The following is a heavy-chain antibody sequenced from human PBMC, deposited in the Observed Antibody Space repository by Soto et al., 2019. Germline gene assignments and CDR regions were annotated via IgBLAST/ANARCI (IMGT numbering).Heavy chain of an antibody. CDR3: AREGEGAPPRYYYGMDV. J-gene: IGHJ6*02. V-gene: IGHV3-53*01. Sequence: EEQLVESGGGLIQPGGSLRLSCAASGFSVRTNYMSWVRQVPGKGLEWVSLIYSGGSTHYTDSVRGRFTISRDSSKNTVYLQIDSLRVEDTAVYYCAREGEGAPPRYYYGMDVWGQGTTVPVS. D-gene: IGHD1-26*01. CDR1: GFSVRTNY. CDR2: IYSGGST.